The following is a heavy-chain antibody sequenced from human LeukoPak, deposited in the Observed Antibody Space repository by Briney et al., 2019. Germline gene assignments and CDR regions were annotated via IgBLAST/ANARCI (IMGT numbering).Heavy chain of an antibody. D-gene: IGHD3-10*02. J-gene: IGHJ6*04. CDR2: ISSSGSSI. CDR3: AELGITMIGGV. V-gene: IGHV3-48*03. CDR1: GFTFSSYE. Sequence: GGSLRLSCAASGFTFSSYEMNWVRQAPGKGLEGISYISSSGSSIYYADSVKGRFTISRDNAKNSLYLQMNSLRAEDTAVYYCAELGITMIGGVWGKGTTVTISS.